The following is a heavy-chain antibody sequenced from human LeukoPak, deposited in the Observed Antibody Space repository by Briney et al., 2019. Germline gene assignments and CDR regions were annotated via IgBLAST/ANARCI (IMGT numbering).Heavy chain of an antibody. Sequence: PGGSLRLSCAASGFTVSSNYMRWVRQAPGKGLEWVSFIYSGGSTYYADSVKGRFTISRDNSKNTLYLQMNSVRAEDTAVYYCARGDSSGWYPFFDYWGQGTLVTVSS. CDR1: GFTVSSNY. CDR3: ARGDSSGWYPFFDY. V-gene: IGHV3-66*02. J-gene: IGHJ4*02. D-gene: IGHD6-19*01. CDR2: IYSGGST.